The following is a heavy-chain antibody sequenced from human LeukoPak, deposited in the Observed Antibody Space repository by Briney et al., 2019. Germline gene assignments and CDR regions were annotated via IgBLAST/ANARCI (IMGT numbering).Heavy chain of an antibody. V-gene: IGHV3-48*04. CDR2: ISSSTSTI. Sequence: GGSLRLSCAASGFTFRTYSMNWVRQAPGKGLEWVSYISSSTSTIYYADSVKGRFTISRDNAKNSLYLQMNSLRAEDTAVYYCASSQQWLEPFDYWGQGTLVTVSS. J-gene: IGHJ4*02. CDR3: ASSQQWLEPFDY. D-gene: IGHD6-19*01. CDR1: GFTFRTYS.